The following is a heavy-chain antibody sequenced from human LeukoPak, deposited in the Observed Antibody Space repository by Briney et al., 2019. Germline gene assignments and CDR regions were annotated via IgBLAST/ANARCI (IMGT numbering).Heavy chain of an antibody. CDR3: AHTSRRDGYNLGFRDY. V-gene: IGHV3-23*01. Sequence: VQPGGSLRLSCVGSGFTFSTYAMSWVRQAPGKGLEWVSVVSGNGVTTHYADSVKGRFTISRDNSKNTLYLQMNSLRAEDTAVYYCAHTSRRDGYNLGFRDYWGQGTLVTVSS. J-gene: IGHJ4*02. CDR2: VSGNGVTT. CDR1: GFTFSTYA. D-gene: IGHD5-24*01.